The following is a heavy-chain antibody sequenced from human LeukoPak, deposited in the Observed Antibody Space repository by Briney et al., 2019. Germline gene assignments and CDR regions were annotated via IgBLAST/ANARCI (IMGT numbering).Heavy chain of an antibody. V-gene: IGHV4-39*01. D-gene: IGHD3-22*01. J-gene: IGHJ4*02. CDR2: IYYSGST. CDR3: ARSRVAYYYDSSGYPNFDY. Sequence: SETLSLTCTVSGGSISSSSYYWGWIRQPPGKGLEWIGSIYYSGSTYYNPSLKSRVTISVDTSKNQFSLKLSSVTAADTAVYYCARSRVAYYYDSSGYPNFDYWGQGTLVTVSS. CDR1: GGSISSSSYY.